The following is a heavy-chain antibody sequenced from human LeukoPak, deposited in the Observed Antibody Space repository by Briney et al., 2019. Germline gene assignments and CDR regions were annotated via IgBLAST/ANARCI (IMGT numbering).Heavy chain of an antibody. CDR2: ISGSGGST. D-gene: IGHD6-13*01. V-gene: IGHV3-23*01. J-gene: IGHJ5*02. CDR1: GFTFSSYA. Sequence: GGSLRLSCAASGFTFSSYAMSWVRQAPGKGLEWVSAISGSGGSTYYADSVKGRFTISRDNSKNTLYLQMNSLRAEDTAVYCCAKEPYSSSWRNWFDPWGQGTLVTVSS. CDR3: AKEPYSSSWRNWFDP.